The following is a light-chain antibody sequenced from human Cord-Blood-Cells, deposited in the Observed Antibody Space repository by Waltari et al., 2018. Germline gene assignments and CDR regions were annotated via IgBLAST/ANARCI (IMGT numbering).Light chain of an antibody. CDR1: PDISNY. V-gene: IGKV1-33*01. Sequence: IQMTQSPYLLSASVGERVTITCQERPDISNYLNWYQQKPGKAPKLLIYDATNLETGVPSRFSGSGSGTDFTFTISSLQPEDIATYYCQQYDNLPLTFGGGTKVEIK. J-gene: IGKJ4*01. CDR3: QQYDNLPLT. CDR2: DAT.